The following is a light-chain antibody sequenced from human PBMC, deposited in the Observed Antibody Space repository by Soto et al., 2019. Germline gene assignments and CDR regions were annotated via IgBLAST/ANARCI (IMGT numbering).Light chain of an antibody. J-gene: IGLJ1*01. CDR2: EVS. CDR3: SSYTSTNTLAV. V-gene: IGLV2-14*01. Sequence: QSVLTQPASVSGSPGQSITISCTGTSIDVGGYNYVSWYQQHAGKAPKLLIYEVSNRPSGVSNRFSGSKSGDTASLTISGLQAEDEADYYCSSYTSTNTLAVFGTGTKVTVL. CDR1: SIDVGGYNY.